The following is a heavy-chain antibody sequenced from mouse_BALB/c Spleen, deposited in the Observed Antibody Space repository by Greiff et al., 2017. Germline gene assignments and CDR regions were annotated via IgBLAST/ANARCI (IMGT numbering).Heavy chain of an antibody. CDR3: TRGEDYHWYFDV. J-gene: IGHJ1*01. D-gene: IGHD2-4*01. CDR1: GFTFSSYT. CDR2: ISSGGSYT. Sequence: EVMLVESGGGLVKPGGSLKLSCAASGFTFSSYTMSWVRQTPEKRLEWVATISSGGSYTYYPDSVKGRFTISRDNAKNTLYLQMSSLKSEDTAMYYCTRGEDYHWYFDVWGAGTTVTVSS. V-gene: IGHV5-6-4*01.